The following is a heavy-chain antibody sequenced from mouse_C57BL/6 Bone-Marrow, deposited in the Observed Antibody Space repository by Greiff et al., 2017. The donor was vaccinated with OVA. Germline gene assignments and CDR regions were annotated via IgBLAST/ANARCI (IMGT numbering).Heavy chain of an antibody. J-gene: IGHJ2*01. CDR1: EYEFPSHD. D-gene: IGHD3-2*02. V-gene: IGHV5-2*03. Sequence: DVKLVESGGGLVQPGESLKLSCESNEYEFPSHDMSWVRKTPEKRLELVAAINSDGGSTYYPDTMERRFIISRDNTKKTLYLQMSSLRSEDTAVYYCARQLRLRPYYFDYWGQGTTLTVSS. CDR2: INSDGGST. CDR3: ARQLRLRPYYFDY.